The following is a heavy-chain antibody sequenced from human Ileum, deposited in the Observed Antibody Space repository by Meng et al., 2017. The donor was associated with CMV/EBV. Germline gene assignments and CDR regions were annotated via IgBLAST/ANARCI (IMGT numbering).Heavy chain of an antibody. CDR2: IYPGDSDT. V-gene: IGHV5-51*01. D-gene: IGHD6-25*01. CDR3: ARSAGLVAPNDF. CDR1: GYTFTNYW. Sequence: GESLKISCKGSGYTFTNYWIAWVRQMSGRGLEWMGIIYPGDSDTRYSPSFQGQVTISADKSISTAYLQWSSLVASDAAMYYCARSAGLVAPNDFWGQGTLVTVSS. J-gene: IGHJ4*01.